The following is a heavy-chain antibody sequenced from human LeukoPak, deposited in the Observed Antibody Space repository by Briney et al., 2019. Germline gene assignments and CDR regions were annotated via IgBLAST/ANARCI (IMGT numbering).Heavy chain of an antibody. Sequence: GGSLRLSCAPSGFTFSSHGMNWVCQAPGKGLEWVANIKQDGSETYYVDSVKGRFTISRDNAKNSLYLQMNSLRDEDTAVYYCARGGSGYSYGKIDSWGQGILVTVSS. CDR1: GFTFSSHG. D-gene: IGHD5-18*01. V-gene: IGHV3-7*01. J-gene: IGHJ4*02. CDR2: IKQDGSET. CDR3: ARGGSGYSYGKIDS.